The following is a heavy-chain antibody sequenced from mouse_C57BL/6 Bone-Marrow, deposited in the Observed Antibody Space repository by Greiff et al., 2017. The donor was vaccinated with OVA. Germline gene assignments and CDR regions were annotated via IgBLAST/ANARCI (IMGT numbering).Heavy chain of an antibody. CDR2: IWTGGGT. V-gene: IGHV2-9-1*01. CDR1: GFSLTSYA. J-gene: IGHJ2*01. Sequence: VQLQQSGPGLVAPSQSLSITCTVSGFSLTSYAISWVRQPPGKGLEWLGVIWTGGGTNYNSALKSRLSISKDNSKSQVFLKMNSLQTDDTARYYCARNPYYYGSSYDYFDYWGQGTTLTVSS. D-gene: IGHD1-1*01. CDR3: ARNPYYYGSSYDYFDY.